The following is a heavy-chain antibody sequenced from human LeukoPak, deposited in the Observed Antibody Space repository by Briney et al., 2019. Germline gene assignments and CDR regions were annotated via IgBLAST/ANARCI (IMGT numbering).Heavy chain of an antibody. CDR1: GYTFTSYT. J-gene: IGHJ6*03. CDR2: IIPILGIA. CDR3: AREFRRYCSSTSCNLLDYYYMDV. Sequence: GASVKVSCKASGYTFTSYTISWVRQAPGQGLEWMGRIIPILGIANYAQKFQGRVTITADKSTSTAYMELSSLRSEDTAVYYCAREFRRYCSSTSCNLLDYYYMDVWGKGTTVTVSS. D-gene: IGHD2-2*01. V-gene: IGHV1-69*04.